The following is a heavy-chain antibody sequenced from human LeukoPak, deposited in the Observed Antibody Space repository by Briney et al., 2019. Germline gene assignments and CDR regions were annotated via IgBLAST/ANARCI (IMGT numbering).Heavy chain of an antibody. J-gene: IGHJ3*02. CDR2: INPNSGGT. CDR3: ARDTKSDYGDYVAAFDI. Sequence: ASVKVSCKASGYTFTGYYMHWVRQAPGQGLEWMGWINPNSGGTNYAQKFQGRVTMTRDTSISTAYMELSRLRSDDTAVYYCARDTKSDYGDYVAAFDIRGQGTMVTVSS. CDR1: GYTFTGYY. D-gene: IGHD4-17*01. V-gene: IGHV1-2*02.